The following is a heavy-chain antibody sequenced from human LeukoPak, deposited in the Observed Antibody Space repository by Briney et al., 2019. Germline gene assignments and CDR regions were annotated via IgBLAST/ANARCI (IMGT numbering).Heavy chain of an antibody. Sequence: GGSLRLSCAASGFTFSSYGMHWVRQAPGKGLEWVAFIRYDGSNKYYADSVKGRFTISRDNSKNTLYLQMNSLRAEDTAVYYCAKGDAPRGVIITAAFDIWGQGTMVTVSS. D-gene: IGHD3-10*01. CDR3: AKGDAPRGVIITAAFDI. CDR2: IRYDGSNK. J-gene: IGHJ3*02. CDR1: GFTFSSYG. V-gene: IGHV3-30*02.